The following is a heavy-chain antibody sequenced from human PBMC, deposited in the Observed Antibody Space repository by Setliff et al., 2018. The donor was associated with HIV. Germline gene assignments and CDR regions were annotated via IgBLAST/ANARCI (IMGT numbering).Heavy chain of an antibody. D-gene: IGHD2-8*01. J-gene: IGHJ3*02. CDR3: AKGPNVEDAFDI. CDR1: GGTFSNYA. Sequence: RASVKVSCKASGGTFSNYAFSWVRQAPGQGLEWMGGLIPIVDITKSTQKFRDRVTFTADESTKTAQMELSGLTFEDTAVYYCAKGPNVEDAFDIWGQGTVVTVSS. CDR2: LIPIVDIT. V-gene: IGHV1-69*10.